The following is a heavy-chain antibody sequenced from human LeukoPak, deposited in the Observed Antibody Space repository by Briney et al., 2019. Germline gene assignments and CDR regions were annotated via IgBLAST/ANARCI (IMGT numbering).Heavy chain of an antibody. CDR3: AKDPNFWGWLDP. CDR2: ISGSGGST. CDR1: GFTFSSYA. V-gene: IGHV3-23*01. J-gene: IGHJ5*02. Sequence: GGSLRLSCAASGFTFSSYAMSWVRQAPGKGLEWVSVISGSGGSTYYADSVKGRFTISRDNSKNTLYLQMNSLRAEDTAVYYCAKDPNFWGWLDPWGQGTLVTVSS. D-gene: IGHD3-3*01.